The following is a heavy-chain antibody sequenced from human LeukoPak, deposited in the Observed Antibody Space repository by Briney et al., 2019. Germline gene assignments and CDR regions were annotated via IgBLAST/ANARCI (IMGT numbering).Heavy chain of an antibody. CDR3: ARGHYYDSSGYYYPRYYYYMDV. CDR1: GFTFSSYG. CDR2: IRYDGSNK. J-gene: IGHJ6*03. D-gene: IGHD3-22*01. V-gene: IGHV3-30*02. Sequence: PGGSLRLSCAASGFTFSSYGMHWVRQAPGKGLEWVAFIRYDGSNKYYADSVKGRFTISRDNSKNTLYLQMNSLRAEDTAVYYCARGHYYDSSGYYYPRYYYYMDVWGKGTTVTVSS.